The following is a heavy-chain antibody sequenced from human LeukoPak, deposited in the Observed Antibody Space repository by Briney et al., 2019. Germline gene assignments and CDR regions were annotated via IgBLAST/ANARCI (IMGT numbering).Heavy chain of an antibody. D-gene: IGHD6-19*01. V-gene: IGHV3-20*04. CDR3: ARDYSSGRFGFDY. Sequence: PGGSLRLSCAASGFTFDDYGMSWVRPAQGKGLEWVSGTNWNGGSTGYADSVKGRFTISRDNAKNSLYLQMNSLRAEDTALYYCARDYSSGRFGFDYWGQGTLVTVSS. J-gene: IGHJ4*02. CDR2: TNWNGGST. CDR1: GFTFDDYG.